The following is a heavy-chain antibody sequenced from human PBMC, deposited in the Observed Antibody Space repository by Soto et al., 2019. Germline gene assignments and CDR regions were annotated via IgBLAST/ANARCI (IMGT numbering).Heavy chain of an antibody. CDR1: GYTLTELS. CDR3: ATGYCSSTSCYRDGLDV. Sequence: ASVKISCKVSGYTLTELSMHWVRQAPGKGLEWMGGFDPEDGETIYAQKFQGRVTMTEDTSTDTAYMELSSLRSEDTAVYYCATGYCSSTSCYRDGLDVWGQGTTVTVSS. CDR2: FDPEDGET. D-gene: IGHD2-2*02. V-gene: IGHV1-24*01. J-gene: IGHJ6*02.